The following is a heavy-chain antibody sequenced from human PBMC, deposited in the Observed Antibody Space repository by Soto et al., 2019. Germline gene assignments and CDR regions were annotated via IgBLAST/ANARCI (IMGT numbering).Heavy chain of an antibody. Sequence: QLQLQESGPGLVKPSETLSLTCTVSVGSISCSRYYWGWIRQRPGKGLEWIGSIYYSESTYEKPSLRSRVTLSEDTSKNQYSLKMSPVTAAYTAVYYCARDVRGADYGYWGQVPLLTVSA. D-gene: IGHD4-17*01. CDR1: VGSISCSRYY. V-gene: IGHV4-39*02. J-gene: IGHJ4*02. CDR3: ARDVRGADYGY. CDR2: IYYSEST.